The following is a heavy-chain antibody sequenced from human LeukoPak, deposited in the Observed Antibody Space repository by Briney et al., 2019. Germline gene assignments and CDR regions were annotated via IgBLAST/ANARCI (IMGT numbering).Heavy chain of an antibody. CDR2: IKQDGSEK. D-gene: IGHD5-18*01. V-gene: IGHV3-7*01. CDR3: ARVGRGYSYGDIDY. Sequence: QTGGSLRLSCAPSGFTFSSYWMSWVRQAPGKGLEGVANIKQDGSEKYYVDSVKGRFTISRDNAKNSLYLQMNSLRAEDTAVYYCARVGRGYSYGDIDYWGQGTLVTVSS. CDR1: GFTFSSYW. J-gene: IGHJ4*02.